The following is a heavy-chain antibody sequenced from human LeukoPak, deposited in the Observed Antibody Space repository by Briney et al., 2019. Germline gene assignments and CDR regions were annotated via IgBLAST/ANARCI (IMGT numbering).Heavy chain of an antibody. CDR2: INHSGST. Sequence: SETLSLTCAVSGGSFSGYYWSWIRQPPGKGLEWIGEINHSGSTNHNPSLKSRVTISVDMFKNQFSLKLSSVTAADTAVYYCARYNSGSYSPFDYWGQGTLVTVSS. CDR1: GGSFSGYY. D-gene: IGHD6-19*01. J-gene: IGHJ4*02. CDR3: ARYNSGSYSPFDY. V-gene: IGHV4-34*01.